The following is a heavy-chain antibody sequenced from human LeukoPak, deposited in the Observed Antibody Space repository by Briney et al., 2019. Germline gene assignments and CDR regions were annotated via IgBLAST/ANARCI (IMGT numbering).Heavy chain of an antibody. Sequence: GGSLRLSCAASGFTVSSNYMSWVRQAPGKGLEWVSVIYSGGSTYYADSVKGRFTISRDNSKNTLYLQMNSLRAEDTAVYYCAREGGFVLTVHGTSSLGELNSDSDYWGQGTLVTVSS. CDR2: IYSGGST. CDR3: AREGGFVLTVHGTSSLGELNSDSDY. J-gene: IGHJ4*02. D-gene: IGHD2-8*01. V-gene: IGHV3-53*01. CDR1: GFTVSSNY.